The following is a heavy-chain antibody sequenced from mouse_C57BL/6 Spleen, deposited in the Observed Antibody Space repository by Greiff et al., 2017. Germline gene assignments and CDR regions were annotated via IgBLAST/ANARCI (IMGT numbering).Heavy chain of an antibody. CDR3: AREGYYGNPFAY. D-gene: IGHD1-1*01. CDR2: ISSGSSTI. V-gene: IGHV5-17*01. Sequence: EVQVVESGGGLVKPGGSLKLSCAASGFTFSDYGMHWVRQAPEKGLEWVAYISSGSSTIYYADTVKGRFTISRDNAKNTLFLQMTSLRSEDTAMYYCAREGYYGNPFAYWGQGTLVTVSA. J-gene: IGHJ3*01. CDR1: GFTFSDYG.